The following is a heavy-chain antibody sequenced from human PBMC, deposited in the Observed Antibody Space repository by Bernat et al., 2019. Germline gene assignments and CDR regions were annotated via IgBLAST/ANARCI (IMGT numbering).Heavy chain of an antibody. V-gene: IGHV3-15*07. J-gene: IGHJ6*02. CDR3: WAAHSNYYYYGMDV. CDR2: IKSKTDGGTT. D-gene: IGHD6-6*01. Sequence: VQLVESGGGVVQPGRSLRLSCAASGFTFSSYAMHWVRQAPGKGLEWVGRIKSKTDGGTTDYAAPVKGRFTISRDDSKNTLYLQMNSLKTEDTAVYYCWAAHSNYYYYGMDVWGQGTTVTVSS. CDR1: GFTFSSYA.